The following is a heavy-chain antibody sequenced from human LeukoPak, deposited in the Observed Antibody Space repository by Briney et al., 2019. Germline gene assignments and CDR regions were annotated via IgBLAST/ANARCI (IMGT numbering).Heavy chain of an antibody. CDR3: ARTAMVLHHFDY. Sequence: GGSLRLSCAASGFTFSSYAMHWVRQAPGKGLEWVAVISYDGSNKYYADSVKGRFTISRDNSKNTLYLQMNSLRAEDTAVYYCARTAMVLHHFDYWGQGTLVTVSS. CDR2: ISYDGSNK. CDR1: GFTFSSYA. D-gene: IGHD5-18*01. V-gene: IGHV3-30*04. J-gene: IGHJ4*02.